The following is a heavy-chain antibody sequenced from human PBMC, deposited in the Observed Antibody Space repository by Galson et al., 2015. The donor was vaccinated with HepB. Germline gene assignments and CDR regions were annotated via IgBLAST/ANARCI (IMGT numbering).Heavy chain of an antibody. D-gene: IGHD4-23*01. CDR2: IYYSGST. V-gene: IGHV4-30-4*07. J-gene: IGHJ4*02. Sequence: TLSLTCAVSGGSISSGGYSWSWIRQPPGKGLEWIGYIYYSGSTYYNPSLKSRVTISVDTSKNQFSLKLSSVTAADTAVYYCASLNGGKLYYWGQGTLVTVSS. CDR3: ASLNGGKLYY. CDR1: GGSISSGGYS.